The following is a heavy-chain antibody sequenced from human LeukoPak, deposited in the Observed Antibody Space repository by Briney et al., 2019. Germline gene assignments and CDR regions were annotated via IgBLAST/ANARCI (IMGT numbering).Heavy chain of an antibody. Sequence: GGSLRLSCAASGFTFSNYWMSWVRQAPGKRLEWVANIKQDGSEKYYVDSVKGRFTISRDNAQNSLYLRMNSLRAEDTAVYYCARDKIVGATKNDYWGQGILVTVSS. J-gene: IGHJ4*02. CDR1: GFTFSNYW. V-gene: IGHV3-7*03. CDR2: IKQDGSEK. CDR3: ARDKIVGATKNDY. D-gene: IGHD1-26*01.